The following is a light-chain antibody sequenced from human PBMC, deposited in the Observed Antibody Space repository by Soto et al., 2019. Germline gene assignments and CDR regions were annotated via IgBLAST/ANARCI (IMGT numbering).Light chain of an antibody. CDR2: ETS. CDR1: QGFGSW. V-gene: IGKV1-5*03. Sequence: DIQLTQSPSTLSASVGDRVTITCRSSQGFGSWLAWYQQKPGKAPKLLIYETSRLVCGAPSRFSGRRSEAELTQFALTHSSLQPDELATYYCHHYNSWPGTFGPETKVDIK. CDR3: HHYNSWPGT. J-gene: IGKJ3*01.